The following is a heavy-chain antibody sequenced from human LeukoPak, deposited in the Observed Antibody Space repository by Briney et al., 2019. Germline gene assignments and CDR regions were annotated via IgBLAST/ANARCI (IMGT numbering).Heavy chain of an antibody. V-gene: IGHV3-9*01. J-gene: IGHJ4*02. Sequence: GRSLRLSCAASGFTFGDYAMHWVRQAPGRGLEWVSGISWNSGNIGYADSVQGRFTISRDNAKNSLYLQMNSLRAEDTAVYYCARDHPDFWSGTFVFNYWGQGTLVTVSS. D-gene: IGHD3-3*01. CDR3: ARDHPDFWSGTFVFNY. CDR2: ISWNSGNI. CDR1: GFTFGDYA.